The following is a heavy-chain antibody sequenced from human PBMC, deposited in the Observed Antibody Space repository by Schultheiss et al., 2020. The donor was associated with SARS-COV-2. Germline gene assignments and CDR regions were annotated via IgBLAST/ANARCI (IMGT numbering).Heavy chain of an antibody. CDR2: IYSGGST. V-gene: IGHV3-53*01. J-gene: IGHJ6*02. Sequence: GESLKISCAASGFTVSSNYMSWVRQAPGKGLEWVSVIYSGGSTYYADSVKGRFTISRDNAKNSLYLQMNSLRAEDTAVYYCARDYPRYYGMDVWGQGTTVTVSS. CDR1: GFTVSSNY. CDR3: ARDYPRYYGMDV.